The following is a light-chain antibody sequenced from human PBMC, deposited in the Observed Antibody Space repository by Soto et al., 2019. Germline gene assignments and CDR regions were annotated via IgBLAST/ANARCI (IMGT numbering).Light chain of an antibody. V-gene: IGKV1-39*01. CDR2: AAA. Sequence: DIQMTQSPSSLSVSVGDSVTITCRASQSISSNLNWYQKKPGKAPKLLIYAAASLQSGVPLRFSGSGSGTDFTFTISSLQPEDFATYYCQQSYSTPITFGQGTRLEIK. CDR1: QSISSN. J-gene: IGKJ5*01. CDR3: QQSYSTPIT.